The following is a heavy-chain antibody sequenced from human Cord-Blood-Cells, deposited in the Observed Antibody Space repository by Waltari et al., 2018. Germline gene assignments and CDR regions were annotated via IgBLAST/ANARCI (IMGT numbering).Heavy chain of an antibody. J-gene: IGHJ4*02. V-gene: IGHV4-39*01. CDR2: IYYSGST. D-gene: IGHD6-6*01. CDR3: ARKLNSSSSLYYFDY. Sequence: QLQLQESGPGLVKPSETLSLTCTVSGGSISSSSYYWGWIRQPPGKGLGWIGSIYYSGSTSYNPPLKSRVTISVDTSKNQFSLKLSSVTAADTAVYYCARKLNSSSSLYYFDYWGQGTLVTVSS. CDR1: GGSISSSSYY.